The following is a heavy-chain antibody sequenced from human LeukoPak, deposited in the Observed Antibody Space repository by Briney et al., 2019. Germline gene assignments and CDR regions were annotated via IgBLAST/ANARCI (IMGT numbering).Heavy chain of an antibody. J-gene: IGHJ4*02. CDR3: ARGPQWLNY. CDR2: TYYRSKWYS. CDR1: GDSVSSDSAT. D-gene: IGHD6-19*01. Sequence: QTLSLTCAISGDSVSSDSATWNWIKQSPSRGLEWLGRTYYRSKWYSAYAVSVKSRISINSDTSKNQFSLQLNSVTPEDTAIYYCARGPQWLNYWGQGTLVTVSS. V-gene: IGHV6-1*01.